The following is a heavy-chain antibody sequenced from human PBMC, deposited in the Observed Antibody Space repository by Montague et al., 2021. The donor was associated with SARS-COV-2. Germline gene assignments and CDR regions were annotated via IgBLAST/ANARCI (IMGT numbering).Heavy chain of an antibody. CDR2: LYYKGIT. D-gene: IGHD6-19*01. CDR3: ATQEDPSGWIPGPFDF. Sequence: SQTLSLTCTVSGCSISSTSYYWAWIRKPPAKGPAWIGCLYYKGITYYNPSPKSRVSISVDTSKNQLSLTLTSVTAADTAVYYCATQEDPSGWIPGPFDFWGKGSLLSVVS. J-gene: IGHJ4*02. CDR1: GCSISSTSYY. V-gene: IGHV4-39*01.